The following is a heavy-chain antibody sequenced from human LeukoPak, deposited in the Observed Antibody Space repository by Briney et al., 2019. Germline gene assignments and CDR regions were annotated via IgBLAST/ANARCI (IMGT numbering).Heavy chain of an antibody. CDR1: GYTFTSYG. CDR3: ARAYSYGSYFDY. Sequence: GASVKVSCKASGYTFTSYGISWVRQAPGQGLEWMGWINPNSGGTNYAQKFQGRVTMTRDTSISTAYMELSRLRSDDTAVYYCARAYSYGSYFDYWGQGTLVTVSS. V-gene: IGHV1-2*02. J-gene: IGHJ4*02. D-gene: IGHD5-18*01. CDR2: INPNSGGT.